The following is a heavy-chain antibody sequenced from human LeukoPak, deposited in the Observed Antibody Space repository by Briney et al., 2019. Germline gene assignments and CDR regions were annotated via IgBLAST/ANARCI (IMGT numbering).Heavy chain of an antibody. CDR1: GVTFSSYW. J-gene: IGHJ4*02. Sequence: GGSLRLSCAASGVTFSSYWTHWVRQAPGKGLVWVSRINSDGSSTSYADSVKGRFTISRDNAKNTLYLQMNSLRAEDTAVYCCARVRGSYSTFDYWGQGTLVTVSS. CDR2: INSDGSST. CDR3: ARVRGSYSTFDY. V-gene: IGHV3-74*01. D-gene: IGHD1-26*01.